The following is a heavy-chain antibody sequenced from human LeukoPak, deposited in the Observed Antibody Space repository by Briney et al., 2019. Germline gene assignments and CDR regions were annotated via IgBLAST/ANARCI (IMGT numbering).Heavy chain of an antibody. CDR1: GGSISSYY. CDR3: ARVVRSGGIDY. D-gene: IGHD3-10*01. CDR2: IYYSGST. Sequence: PSETLSLTCTVSGGSISSYYWSWIRQPPGKGLEWIGYIYYSGSTNYNPSLKSRVTISVDTSKNQFSLKLSSVTAADTAVYYCARVVRSGGIDYWGQGTLVTVSS. V-gene: IGHV4-59*01. J-gene: IGHJ4*02.